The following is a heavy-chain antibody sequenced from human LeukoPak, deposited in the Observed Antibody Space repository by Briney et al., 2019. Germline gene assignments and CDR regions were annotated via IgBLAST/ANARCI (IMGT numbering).Heavy chain of an antibody. Sequence: GESLKISCKGSGYSFTSCWSGWGRQMAGKGLEWLGIIYPGDSDTRYSPSFQGQVTIAADKSISTAYLQWSSLKASDTAMYYCATGTGTENSFDYWGQGTLVTVSS. CDR3: ATGTGTENSFDY. J-gene: IGHJ4*02. CDR2: IYPGDSDT. D-gene: IGHD1-7*01. CDR1: GYSFTSCW. V-gene: IGHV5-51*01.